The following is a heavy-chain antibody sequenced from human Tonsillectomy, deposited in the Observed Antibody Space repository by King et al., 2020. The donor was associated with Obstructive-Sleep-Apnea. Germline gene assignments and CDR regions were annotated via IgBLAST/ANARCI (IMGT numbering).Heavy chain of an antibody. CDR2: MKQDGSEI. Sequence: VQLVESGGDLVQPGGSLRLSCGASGFTFSSHWMSWVRQAPGKGLEWVANMKQDGSEINYLDSVKGRFTISRDNAENSLYLQMNSLRDEDTAVYYCARIRGHCSTTRCYAQGYFDLWGRGTLVTVSS. V-gene: IGHV3-7*03. D-gene: IGHD2-2*01. CDR1: GFTFSSHW. CDR3: ARIRGHCSTTRCYAQGYFDL. J-gene: IGHJ2*01.